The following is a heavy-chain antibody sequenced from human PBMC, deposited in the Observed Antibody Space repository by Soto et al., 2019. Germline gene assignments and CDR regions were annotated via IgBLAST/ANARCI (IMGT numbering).Heavy chain of an antibody. Sequence: GESLKLPCKGSGYRFAGCWITVVRQEPGKGLEWMGRIDPSDSQTYYSPSFRGHVTISVTKSITTVFLQWSSLRASDTAMYYCARQIYDSDTGPNFQYLFDSWGQGTPVTVPS. D-gene: IGHD3-22*01. CDR1: GYRFAGCW. CDR2: IDPSDSQT. CDR3: ARQIYDSDTGPNFQYLFDS. J-gene: IGHJ4*02. V-gene: IGHV5-10-1*01.